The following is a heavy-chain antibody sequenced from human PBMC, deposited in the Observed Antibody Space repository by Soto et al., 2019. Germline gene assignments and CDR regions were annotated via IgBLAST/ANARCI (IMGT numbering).Heavy chain of an antibody. J-gene: IGHJ4*02. CDR3: ARDHVDTPMTNFDY. Sequence: EASVKVSCKASGYTLTNSYIHWVRHTPGQGLQWMGLINPTDAYTDYAQKFQGRITLTRDTSTSIVYMELSSLRSEDTAIYYCARDHVDTPMTNFDYWGQGTLVTVSS. CDR2: INPTDAYT. D-gene: IGHD5-18*01. V-gene: IGHV1-46*01. CDR1: GYTLTNSY.